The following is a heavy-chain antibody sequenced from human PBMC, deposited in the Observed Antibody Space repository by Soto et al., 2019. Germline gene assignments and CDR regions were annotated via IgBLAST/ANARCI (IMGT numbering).Heavy chain of an antibody. Sequence: PGESLKISCKGSGYSFTSYWIGWVRQMPGKGLEWMGIIYPGDSDTRYSPSFQGQVTISADKSISTAYLQWSSLKASGNAMYYCASNGKRAKDYYYYYGMDVWGQGTTVTVSS. D-gene: IGHD2-8*01. V-gene: IGHV5-51*01. J-gene: IGHJ6*02. CDR1: GYSFTSYW. CDR2: IYPGDSDT. CDR3: ASNGKRAKDYYYYYGMDV.